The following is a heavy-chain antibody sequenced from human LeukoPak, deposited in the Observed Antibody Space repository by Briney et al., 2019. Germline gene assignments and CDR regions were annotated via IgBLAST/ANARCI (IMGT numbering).Heavy chain of an antibody. V-gene: IGHV3-30*02. Sequence: GGSLRLSCAASGFTFSSYGMHWVRQAPGKGLEWVAFIRYDGSNKYYADSVKGRFTISRDNSKNTLYLQMNSLRAEDTAVYYCAKGRYTAMVTTDYWGQGTLVTVSS. CDR3: AKGRYTAMVTTDY. CDR2: IRYDGSNK. CDR1: GFTFSSYG. J-gene: IGHJ4*02. D-gene: IGHD5-18*01.